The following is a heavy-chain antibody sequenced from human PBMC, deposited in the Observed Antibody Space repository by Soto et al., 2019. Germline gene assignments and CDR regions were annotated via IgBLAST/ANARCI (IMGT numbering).Heavy chain of an antibody. CDR1: GDTLSHYG. CDR3: AAGDSSDTXXH. CDR2: TTAILGTR. J-gene: IGHJ4*02. Sequence: QVQLVQSGAEVKKPGSSVKVSCKASGDTLSHYGVSWVRQVPGKGLEWMGGTTAILGTRDYAQKFQGRMTITSDESTTTSYMELNSLTXXXXXVYYCAAGDSSDTXXHWGQGTXVXXSS. V-gene: IGHV1-69*01. D-gene: IGHD6-19*01.